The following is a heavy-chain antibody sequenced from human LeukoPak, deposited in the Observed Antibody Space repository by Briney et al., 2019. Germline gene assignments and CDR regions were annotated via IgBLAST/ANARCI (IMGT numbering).Heavy chain of an antibody. V-gene: IGHV4-59*01. CDR2: IYYSGST. CDR3: ARESLSPYGSGSFDY. D-gene: IGHD3-10*01. CDR1: GGSISSYY. J-gene: IGHJ4*02. Sequence: SETLSLTCTVSGGSISSYYWSWIRQPPGKGLEWIGYIYYSGSTNYNPSLKSRVTISVDTSKNQFSLKLSSVTAADTAVYYCARESLSPYGSGSFDYWGQGTLVTV.